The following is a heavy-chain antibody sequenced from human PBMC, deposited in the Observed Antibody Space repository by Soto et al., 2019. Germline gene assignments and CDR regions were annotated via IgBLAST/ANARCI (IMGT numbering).Heavy chain of an antibody. Sequence: ASVKVSCKASGYTFTSYAMHWVRQAPGQRLEWMGWINAGNGNTKYSQKFQGRVTMTRDTSTSTAYMKLRSLRSDDTAVYYCARASGSSYWFDPWGKGTLVTVPQ. D-gene: IGHD1-26*01. CDR2: INAGNGNT. V-gene: IGHV1-3*01. J-gene: IGHJ5*02. CDR1: GYTFTSYA. CDR3: ARASGSSYWFDP.